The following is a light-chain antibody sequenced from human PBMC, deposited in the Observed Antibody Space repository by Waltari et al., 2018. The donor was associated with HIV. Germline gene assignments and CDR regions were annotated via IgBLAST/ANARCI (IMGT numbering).Light chain of an antibody. V-gene: IGKV3-15*01. CDR2: EAA. J-gene: IGKJ2*01. CDR1: QSISAK. Sequence: EIVMTQSPPTLSVSPGQRVTLPCMASQSISAKVAWYQQRPDQAPRLLIDEAATRPTGIPARFSGSGSGTEFTLTISSLQSEDFATYFCQQYDSGPRGITFGQGTMLEIK. CDR3: QQYDSGPRGIT.